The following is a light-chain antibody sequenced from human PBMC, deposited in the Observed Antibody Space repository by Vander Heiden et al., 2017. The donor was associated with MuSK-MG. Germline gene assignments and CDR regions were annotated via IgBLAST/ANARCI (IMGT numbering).Light chain of an antibody. V-gene: IGKV3-20*01. J-gene: IGKJ3*01. CDR1: QSFNSNY. CDR3: RQYGNSPPIT. Sequence: EIVLTQSPGTLSLSPGERATLSCRASQSFNSNYLAWYQQKPGQAPRLLIYDASTRATGIPDRFSGSGSGTDFTLTISRREPEDFAVYYCRQYGNSPPITFGHGTKVDIK. CDR2: DAS.